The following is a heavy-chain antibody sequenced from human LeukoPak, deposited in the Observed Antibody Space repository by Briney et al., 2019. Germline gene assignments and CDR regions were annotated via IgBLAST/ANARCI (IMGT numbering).Heavy chain of an antibody. D-gene: IGHD3-10*01. Sequence: GASVKVSCKASGYTFTGYFMHWVRQAPGRGLEWMGWINPNSGGTNYAQKFQGRVTMTRDTSISTAYMELSRLKSDDTAVYYCARGTYMVRGVSPFDYWGQGTLVTVSS. CDR1: GYTFTGYF. CDR2: INPNSGGT. V-gene: IGHV1-2*02. CDR3: ARGTYMVRGVSPFDY. J-gene: IGHJ4*02.